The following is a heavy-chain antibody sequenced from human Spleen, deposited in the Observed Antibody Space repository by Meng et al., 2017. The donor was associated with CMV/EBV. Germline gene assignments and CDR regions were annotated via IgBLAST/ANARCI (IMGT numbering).Heavy chain of an antibody. CDR2: TYYRSKWYN. Sequence: GDSVASNSAAWNWIRQSPSRGLEWLGRTYYRSKWYNDYAVSVKSRITINPDTSKNQFSLQLNSVTPEDTAVYYCARAAVTTVYYFDYWGQGTLVTVSS. CDR3: ARAAVTTVYYFDY. V-gene: IGHV6-1*01. D-gene: IGHD4-17*01. J-gene: IGHJ4*02. CDR1: GDSVASNSAA.